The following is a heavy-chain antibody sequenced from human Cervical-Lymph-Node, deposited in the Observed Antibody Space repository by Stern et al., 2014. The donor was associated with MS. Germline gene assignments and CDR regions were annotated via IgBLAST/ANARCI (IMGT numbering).Heavy chain of an antibody. V-gene: IGHV3-23*04. D-gene: IGHD4-17*01. J-gene: IGHJ4*02. CDR2: ISDSGGST. CDR1: GFSFSTYA. CDR3: TKETTHDY. Sequence: EVQLVESGGGLVQPGGSLRLSCAASGFSFSTYAMSWVRQAPGKGLEWVSRISDSGGSTNYADSAQGRFTIPRDNFQKTLYLQMHGLRADDTAVYYCTKETTHDYWGQGTLVTVSS.